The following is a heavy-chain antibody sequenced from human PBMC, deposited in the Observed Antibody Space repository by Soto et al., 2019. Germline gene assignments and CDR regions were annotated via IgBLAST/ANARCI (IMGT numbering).Heavy chain of an antibody. Sequence: SKTLSLTCAVYGGSFSGYYWSWIRQPPGKGLEWIGEINHSGSTNYNPSLKSRVTISVDTSKNQFSLKLSSVTAADTAVYYCASKSSSWYFDYWGQGTLVTVSS. CDR1: GGSFSGYY. CDR3: ASKSSSWYFDY. CDR2: INHSGST. J-gene: IGHJ4*02. D-gene: IGHD6-13*01. V-gene: IGHV4-34*01.